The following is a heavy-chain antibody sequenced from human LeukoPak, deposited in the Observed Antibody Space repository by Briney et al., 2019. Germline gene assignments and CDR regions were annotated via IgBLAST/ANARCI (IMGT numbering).Heavy chain of an antibody. CDR1: GFTFSSYA. CDR2: ISGSGGST. J-gene: IGHJ4*02. D-gene: IGHD2-15*01. V-gene: IGHV3-23*01. CDR3: AKINDIVVVVAATCYFDY. Sequence: GGSLRLSCAASGFTFSSYAMSWVRQAPGKGLEWVSAISGSGGSTYYADSVKGRFTISRDNSKNTLYLQMNSLRAEDTAAYYCAKINDIVVVVAATCYFDYWGQGTLVTVSS.